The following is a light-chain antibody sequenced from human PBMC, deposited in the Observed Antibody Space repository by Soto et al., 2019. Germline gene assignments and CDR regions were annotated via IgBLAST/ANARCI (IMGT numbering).Light chain of an antibody. J-gene: IGLJ1*01. CDR3: NSFTTSSTYV. CDR1: SSDIGSYNR. V-gene: IGLV2-18*02. Sequence: QSALTQPASVSGSPGQSITISCTGTSSDIGSYNRVSWYQQPLGTAPKLIIYEVNNRPSGVPDRFSGSKSGNTASLTISGLQAEDEADYYCNSFTTSSTYVFGTGTKVTVL. CDR2: EVN.